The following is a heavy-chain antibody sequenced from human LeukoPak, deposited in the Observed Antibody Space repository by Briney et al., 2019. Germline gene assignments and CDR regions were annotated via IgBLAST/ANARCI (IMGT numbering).Heavy chain of an antibody. CDR2: ISGSGGST. CDR3: AKGYYDYVWGSYYFDY. D-gene: IGHD3-16*01. V-gene: IGHV3-23*01. J-gene: IGHJ4*02. CDR1: GFTFSSYA. Sequence: GGSLRLSCAASGFTFSSYAMSWVLQAPGQGLEWVSAISGSGGSTYYADSVKGRFTISRDNCRDTLYLQMNSLRAEDTAVYYCAKGYYDYVWGSYYFDYWGQGTLVTVSS.